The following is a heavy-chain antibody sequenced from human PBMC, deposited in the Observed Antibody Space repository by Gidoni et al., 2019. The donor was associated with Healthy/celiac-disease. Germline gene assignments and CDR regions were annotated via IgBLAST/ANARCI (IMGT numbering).Heavy chain of an antibody. CDR1: GGSISSGDYY. V-gene: IGHV4-30-4*01. J-gene: IGHJ5*02. D-gene: IGHD3-22*01. CDR2: IYYSGST. Sequence: QGQLQESGPGMVKPSQTLSRTCTVAGGSISSGDYYWSWIRQPPGKGLEWIGYIYYSGSTYYNPSLKSRVTISVDTSKNQFSLKLSSVTAADTAVYYCARGGPLAMIWWFDPWGQGTLVTVSS. CDR3: ARGGPLAMIWWFDP.